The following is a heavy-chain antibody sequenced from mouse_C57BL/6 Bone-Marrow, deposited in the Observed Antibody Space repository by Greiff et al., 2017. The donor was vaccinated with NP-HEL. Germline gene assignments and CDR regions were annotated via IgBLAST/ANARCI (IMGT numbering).Heavy chain of an antibody. CDR3: ASLTGTGWYFDD. D-gene: IGHD4-1*01. CDR2: INPYNGGT. V-gene: IGHV1-19*01. J-gene: IGHJ1*03. CDR1: GYTFTDYY. Sequence: VQLQQSGPVLVKPGASVKLSCKASGYTFTDYYMNWVKQSPGKSLEWIGVINPYNGGTSYNQKFKGKATLTVDKSSSTAYMEHNSLTAEDSAVYYCASLTGTGWYFDDWGTGTTVTVSS.